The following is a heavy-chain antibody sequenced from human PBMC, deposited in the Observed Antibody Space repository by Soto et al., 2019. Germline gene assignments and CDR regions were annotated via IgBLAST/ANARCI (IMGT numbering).Heavy chain of an antibody. CDR3: AADTGDFWSGPYYYYGMDV. V-gene: IGHV1-58*02. CDR2: IVVGSGNT. CDR1: GYTITSYD. J-gene: IGHJ6*02. Sequence: GPSVKVCCKDSGYTITSYDSKWVRQARGQRLEWIGWIVVGSGNTNYAQKFQERVTITRDMSTSTAYMELSSLRSEDTAVYYCAADTGDFWSGPYYYYGMDVWGQGTTVTVSS. D-gene: IGHD3-3*01.